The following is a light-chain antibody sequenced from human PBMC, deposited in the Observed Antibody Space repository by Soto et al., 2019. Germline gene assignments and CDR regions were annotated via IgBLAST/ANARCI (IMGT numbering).Light chain of an antibody. CDR2: GAS. V-gene: IGKV3-20*01. J-gene: IGKJ5*01. Sequence: EVVLTQSPGTLSLSPGERATLSCRTSQSVTSNFLSWFQQKPGQPPRLLLYGASRRAAGTPDRFSGSGSGTDFTLIISRLEPEDSAVYFCQQYTGPPTTFGQGTRLEIK. CDR1: QSVTSNF. CDR3: QQYTGPPTT.